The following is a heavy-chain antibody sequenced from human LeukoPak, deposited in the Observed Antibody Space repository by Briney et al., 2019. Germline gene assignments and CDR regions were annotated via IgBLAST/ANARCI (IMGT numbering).Heavy chain of an antibody. J-gene: IGHJ3*02. D-gene: IGHD3-22*01. CDR3: ARPHYDSSGYYYGAFDI. CDR1: GYSFTSYW. Sequence: NSGESLKISCKGSGYSFTSYWIGWVRQMPGKGLEWMGIIYPGDSDTRYNPSFQGQVTISADKSISTAYLQWSSLKASDTAMYYCARPHYDSSGYYYGAFDIWGQGTMVTVSS. V-gene: IGHV5-51*01. CDR2: IYPGDSDT.